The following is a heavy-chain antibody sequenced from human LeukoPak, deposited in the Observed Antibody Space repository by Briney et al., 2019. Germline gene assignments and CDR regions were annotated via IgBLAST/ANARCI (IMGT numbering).Heavy chain of an antibody. J-gene: IGHJ5*02. CDR3: AREDMGYCSGGSCYRAWFVP. V-gene: IGHV3-48*03. CDR2: ICISESTI. Sequence: PGGSLRVSCAASGFSFRSYEMNWVGQAPGKGLEGVSYICISESTISYADSVKGRFTISRDNAKNSLYLQMNSLRAEDTAVYYCAREDMGYCSGGSCYRAWFVPWGQGTLVTVSS. CDR1: GFSFRSYE. D-gene: IGHD2-15*01.